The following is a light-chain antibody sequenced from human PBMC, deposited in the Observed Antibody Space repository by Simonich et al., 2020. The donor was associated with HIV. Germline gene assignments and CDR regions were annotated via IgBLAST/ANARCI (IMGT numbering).Light chain of an antibody. CDR3: QVWDSSSDHAV. Sequence: SYVLTQPPSVSVAPGKTARITCGGNNIGSKSVDWYQPKPGQASVVVIYDDSDRPSGIPERFSGSSSRNTATLTISWVEDGDEADYYCQVWDSSSDHAVFGGSTQLTVL. V-gene: IGLV3-21*04. J-gene: IGLJ7*01. CDR1: NIGSKS. CDR2: DDS.